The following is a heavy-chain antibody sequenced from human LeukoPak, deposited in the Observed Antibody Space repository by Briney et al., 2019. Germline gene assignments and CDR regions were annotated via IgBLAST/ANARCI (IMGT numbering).Heavy chain of an antibody. V-gene: IGHV1-8*01. CDR2: INPNSGNT. Sequence: GASVKVSCKASGYTFTSYDINWGRQATGQGLGWMGWINPNSGNTGYAQKFQGRVNMTRNTSISTAYMELSSLRSEDTAVYYCASSFAGRGAFDIWGQGTMVTVSS. CDR3: ASSFAGRGAFDI. CDR1: GYTFTSYD. J-gene: IGHJ3*02. D-gene: IGHD2-15*01.